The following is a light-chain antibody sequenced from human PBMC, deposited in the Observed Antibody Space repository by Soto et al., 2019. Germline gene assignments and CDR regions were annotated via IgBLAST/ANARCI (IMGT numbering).Light chain of an antibody. Sequence: QSVLTQPRSVSGSPGQSVTISCTGTSSDVGAYNYVSWYQQYPGKAPKLMIYDVSKRPSGVPDRFSGSKSGNTASLTISGLQAEDEADYYCYSYAGSYTWVFGGGTKLTVL. CDR2: DVS. J-gene: IGLJ3*02. V-gene: IGLV2-11*01. CDR1: SSDVGAYNY. CDR3: YSYAGSYTWV.